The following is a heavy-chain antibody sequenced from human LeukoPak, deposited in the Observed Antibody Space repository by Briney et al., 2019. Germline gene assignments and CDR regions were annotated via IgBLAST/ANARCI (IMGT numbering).Heavy chain of an antibody. D-gene: IGHD6-19*01. V-gene: IGHV3-30*18. Sequence: PGGSLRLSCAASGFTFSSYGMHWVRQAPGKGLEWVAVISYDGSNKYYADSVKGRFTISRDNSKNTLYLQMNSLRAEDTAVYYCAKSPQGSGGTGGGYYFDYWGQGTLVTVSS. CDR1: GFTFSSYG. CDR3: AKSPQGSGGTGGGYYFDY. CDR2: ISYDGSNK. J-gene: IGHJ4*02.